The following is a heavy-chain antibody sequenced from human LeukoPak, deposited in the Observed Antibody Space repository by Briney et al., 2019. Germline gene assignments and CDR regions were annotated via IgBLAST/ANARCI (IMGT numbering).Heavy chain of an antibody. Sequence: ASVEVSCKASGYTFTSYGISWVRQAPGQGLEWMGWISAYNGNTNYAQKLQGRVTMTTDTSTSTAYMELRSLRSDDTAVYYCARVEEQLVFSDYYGMDVWGQGTTVTVSS. D-gene: IGHD6-13*01. CDR2: ISAYNGNT. J-gene: IGHJ6*02. CDR3: ARVEEQLVFSDYYGMDV. CDR1: GYTFTSYG. V-gene: IGHV1-18*01.